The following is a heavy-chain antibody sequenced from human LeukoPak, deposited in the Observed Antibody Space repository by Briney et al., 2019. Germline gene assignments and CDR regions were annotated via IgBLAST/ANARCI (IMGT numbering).Heavy chain of an antibody. D-gene: IGHD6-19*01. Sequence: GGSLRLSCAASGFTFSSYSMNWVRQAPGKGLEWVSSISSSSSYIYCADSVKGRFTISRDNAKNSLYLQMNSLRAEDTAVYYCARSLAVADPTDPWGQGTLVTVSS. CDR2: ISSSSSYI. J-gene: IGHJ5*02. V-gene: IGHV3-21*01. CDR3: ARSLAVADPTDP. CDR1: GFTFSSYS.